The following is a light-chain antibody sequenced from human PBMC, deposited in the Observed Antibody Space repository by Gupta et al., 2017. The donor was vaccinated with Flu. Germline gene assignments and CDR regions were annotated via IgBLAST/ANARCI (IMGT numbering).Light chain of an antibody. Sequence: EIVLTQSPGTLSLSPGERATLSCRASQTISSSYLAWYQQKPGQAPRLLIYGASNRATGIPDRFSGSRSGTDFTLTISRVEPGDFAVYYCQQDGTSPYSFGQGSKLEIK. CDR2: GAS. CDR3: QQDGTSPYS. J-gene: IGKJ2*03. V-gene: IGKV3-20*01. CDR1: QTISSSY.